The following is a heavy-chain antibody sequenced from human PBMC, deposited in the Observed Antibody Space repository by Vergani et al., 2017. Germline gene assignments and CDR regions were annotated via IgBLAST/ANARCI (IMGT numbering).Heavy chain of an antibody. D-gene: IGHD5-12*01. Sequence: QLQLQESGPGLVKPSETLSLTCTVSGGSISSSSYYWSWIRQHPGKGLEWIGYIYYSGSTYYNPSLKSRVTISVDTSKNQFSLKLSSVTAADTAVYYCARRLRDPYYFDYWGQGTLVTVSS. CDR2: IYYSGST. CDR3: ARRLRDPYYFDY. J-gene: IGHJ4*02. V-gene: IGHV4-31*03. CDR1: GGSISSSSYY.